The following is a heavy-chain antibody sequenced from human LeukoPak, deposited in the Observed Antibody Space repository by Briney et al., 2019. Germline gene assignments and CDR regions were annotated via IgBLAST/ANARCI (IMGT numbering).Heavy chain of an antibody. V-gene: IGHV4-38-2*01. CDR3: ARGRGRQVGSRWHPDTHHDY. Sequence: PSETLSLTCAVSGFSISNGFFLGWIRRPPGKGLEWIGTIHYPESTYYNPSLNSRLTISLDASKNHFSLKLSSVTAADTAQYYCARGRGRQVGSRWHPDTHHDYWGQGILVTVSS. J-gene: IGHJ4*02. CDR2: IHYPEST. D-gene: IGHD3-10*01. CDR1: GFSISNGFF.